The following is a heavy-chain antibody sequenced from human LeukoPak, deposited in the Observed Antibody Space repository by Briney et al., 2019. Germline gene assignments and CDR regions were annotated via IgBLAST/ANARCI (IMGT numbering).Heavy chain of an antibody. CDR2: ISYNGRDK. V-gene: IGHV3-30*18. CDR1: GFTFSNYA. Sequence: PGGSLRLSCAASGFTFSNYAMHWVRQAPGKGLEWVAFISYNGRDKFYADSVKGRFTISRDNSKDTVYLQMNSLRGEDTAVYHCAQGGSEIYYFYHGMDVWGRGTTVTVSS. J-gene: IGHJ6*02. CDR3: AQGGSEIYYFYHGMDV. D-gene: IGHD3-10*01.